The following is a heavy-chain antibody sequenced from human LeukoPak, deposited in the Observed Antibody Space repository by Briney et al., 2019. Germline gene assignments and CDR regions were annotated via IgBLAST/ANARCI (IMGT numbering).Heavy chain of an antibody. Sequence: SETLSLTCTVSGGSISSYYWSWIRQPPGKGLEWIGYIYYSGSTNYNPSLKSRVTMSVDTSKNQFSLKLSSVTAADTAVYYCARHYGDYYYYYMDVWGKGTTVTVSS. CDR1: GGSISSYY. CDR2: IYYSGST. D-gene: IGHD4-17*01. J-gene: IGHJ6*03. V-gene: IGHV4-59*08. CDR3: ARHYGDYYYYYMDV.